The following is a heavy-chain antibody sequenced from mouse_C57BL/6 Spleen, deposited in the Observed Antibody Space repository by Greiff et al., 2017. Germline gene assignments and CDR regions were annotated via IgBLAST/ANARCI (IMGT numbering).Heavy chain of an antibody. Sequence: VKLQQSGPELVKPGASVKISCKASGYAFSSSWMNWVKQRPGQGLEWIGRIYPGDGDTNYNGKFKGKATLTADKSSSTAYMQLSSLTSEDSAVYFCARGGFDYWGQGTTLTVSS. CDR3: ARGGFDY. V-gene: IGHV1-82*01. J-gene: IGHJ2*01. CDR2: IYPGDGDT. CDR1: GYAFSSSW.